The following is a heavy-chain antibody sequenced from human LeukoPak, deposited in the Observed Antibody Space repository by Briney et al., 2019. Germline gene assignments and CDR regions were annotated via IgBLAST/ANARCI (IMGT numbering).Heavy chain of an antibody. V-gene: IGHV4-34*01. CDR2: INHSGST. D-gene: IGHD4-23*01. CDR1: GGSFSGYY. Sequence: SETLSLTCAVYGGSFSGYYWIWIRQPPGKGLEWIGEINHSGSTNYNPSLKSRVTISVDTSKNQFSLKLSSVTAADTAVYYCASTTVVTPIGAFDIWGQGTMVTVS. J-gene: IGHJ3*02. CDR3: ASTTVVTPIGAFDI.